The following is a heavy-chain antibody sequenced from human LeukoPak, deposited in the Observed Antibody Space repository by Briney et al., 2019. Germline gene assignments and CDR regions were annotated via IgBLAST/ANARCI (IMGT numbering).Heavy chain of an antibody. CDR1: GFTFSSYG. V-gene: IGHV3-30*02. D-gene: IGHD5-12*01. CDR2: IQYDATNK. J-gene: IGHJ4*02. Sequence: GGSLRLSCAASGFTFSSYGMRWVRQAPGKGLEWVAFIQYDATNKYYADSEKGRFTVSRDNSKSTLYLQMNSLRAEDTAVYYCAKDGDPYIVATTHFDYWGQGTLVTVSS. CDR3: AKDGDPYIVATTHFDY.